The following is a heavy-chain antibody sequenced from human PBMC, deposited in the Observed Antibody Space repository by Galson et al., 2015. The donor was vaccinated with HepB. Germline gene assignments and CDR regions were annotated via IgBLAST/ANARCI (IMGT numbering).Heavy chain of an antibody. V-gene: IGHV3-66*01. J-gene: IGHJ6*02. CDR3: ASAILSLRIAVAGPVYGMDV. Sequence: LRLSCAASGFTVSSNYMSWVRQAPGRGLEWVSVIYSGGSTYYADSVKGRFTISRDNSKNTLNLQMNSLRAEDTAGDYCASAILSLRIAVAGPVYGMDVWGQGTAVTVSS. D-gene: IGHD6-19*01. CDR2: IYSGGST. CDR1: GFTVSSNY.